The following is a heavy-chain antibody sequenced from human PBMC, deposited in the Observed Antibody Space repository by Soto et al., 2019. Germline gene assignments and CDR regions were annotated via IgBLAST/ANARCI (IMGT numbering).Heavy chain of an antibody. D-gene: IGHD3-22*01. Sequence: QVQMEQSGAEVKKPGASVKVSCKTSGFTFRSNGIVWVRQAPGHRLEWMGWISPYNGNTRYAQKVQGRVTLTTDVSTTTAYMELRGLRSDDTAVYYCARGKYFYDNSGWGIFDYWGQGTLVTVSS. CDR2: ISPYNGNT. J-gene: IGHJ4*02. CDR3: ARGKYFYDNSGWGIFDY. CDR1: GFTFRSNG. V-gene: IGHV1-18*04.